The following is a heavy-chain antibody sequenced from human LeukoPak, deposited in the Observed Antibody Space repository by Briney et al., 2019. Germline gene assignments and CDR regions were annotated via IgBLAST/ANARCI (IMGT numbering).Heavy chain of an antibody. J-gene: IGHJ4*02. CDR3: ARGATISGATHFDY. CDR2: ISYDGSNK. D-gene: IGHD1-26*01. Sequence: PGRSLRLSCAASGFTSSSYAMHWVRQAPGKGLEWVAVISYDGSNKYYADSVKGRFTISRDNSKNTLYLQMNSLRAEDTAVYYCARGATISGATHFDYWGQGTLVTVSS. V-gene: IGHV3-30*04. CDR1: GFTSSSYA.